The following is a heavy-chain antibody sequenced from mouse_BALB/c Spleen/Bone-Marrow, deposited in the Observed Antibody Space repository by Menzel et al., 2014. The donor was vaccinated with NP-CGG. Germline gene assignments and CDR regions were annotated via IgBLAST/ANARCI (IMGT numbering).Heavy chain of an antibody. J-gene: IGHJ4*01. V-gene: IGHV5-12-1*01. Sequence: EVKVEESGGGLVKPGGSLKLSCAASGFAFSSYDMSWVRQTPEKRLEWVAYISSGGGSTYYPDTVKGRFTISRDNAKNTLYPQMSSLKSEDTAMYYCARPLYYYGSSPFYAMDYWGQGTSVTVSS. D-gene: IGHD1-1*01. CDR1: GFAFSSYD. CDR3: ARPLYYYGSSPFYAMDY. CDR2: ISSGGGST.